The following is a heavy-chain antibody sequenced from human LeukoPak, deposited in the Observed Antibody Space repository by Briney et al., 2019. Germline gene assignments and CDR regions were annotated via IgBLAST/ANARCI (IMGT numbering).Heavy chain of an antibody. CDR1: GFTVSSNY. D-gene: IGHD2-15*01. J-gene: IGHJ6*03. Sequence: GGSLRLSCAASGFTVSSNYMSWVRQAPGKGLEWVSVIYSGGSTYYADSVKGRFTISRDNAKNSLYLQMNSLRTEDMALYYCAKSLLLGDYMDVWGKGTTVTVSS. CDR3: AKSLLLGDYMDV. V-gene: IGHV3-53*05. CDR2: IYSGGST.